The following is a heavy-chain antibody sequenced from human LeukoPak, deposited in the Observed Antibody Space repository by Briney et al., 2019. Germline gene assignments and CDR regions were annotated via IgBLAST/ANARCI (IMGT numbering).Heavy chain of an antibody. J-gene: IGHJ4*02. CDR3: ATVPRCSVWWALDS. CDR1: EFPSVCAML. D-gene: IGHD6-19*01. V-gene: IGHV3-30-3*01. Sequence: GGARRSSFEPPEFPSVCAMLYGGPQAPGRGLGWVPVIPYDGSNEYYADSVKGRFTISRDNSKNTLYLQMNSLRAEDTAVYYCATVPRCSVWWALDSWGQGTLVTVSS. CDR2: IPYDGSNE.